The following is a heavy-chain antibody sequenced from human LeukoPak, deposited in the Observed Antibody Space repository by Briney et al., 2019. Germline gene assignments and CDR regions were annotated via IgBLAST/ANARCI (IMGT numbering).Heavy chain of an antibody. V-gene: IGHV1-24*01. Sequence: ASVKVSCKVSGYTLTELSMHWVRQAPGKGLEWMGGFDPEDGETIYAQKFQGRVTMTEDTSTDTAYMELCSLRSEDTAVYYCATATGRWLRAYWYFDLWGRGTLVTVSS. D-gene: IGHD5-12*01. CDR2: FDPEDGET. CDR3: ATATGRWLRAYWYFDL. CDR1: GYTLTELS. J-gene: IGHJ2*01.